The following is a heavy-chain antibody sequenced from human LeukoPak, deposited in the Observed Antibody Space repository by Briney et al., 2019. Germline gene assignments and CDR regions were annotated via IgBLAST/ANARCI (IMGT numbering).Heavy chain of an antibody. V-gene: IGHV1-69*01. J-gene: IGHJ4*02. CDR3: ASEKPYFDY. Sequence: GSSVKVSCQVSGDNLSNFAVSWVRQAPGQGLEWMGGVIPISGGATYAQTFRDRVTFTADESTNIAYMELSSLRSEDTAVYYCASEKPYFDYWGQGTLVTVSS. CDR1: GDNLSNFA. CDR2: VIPISGGA.